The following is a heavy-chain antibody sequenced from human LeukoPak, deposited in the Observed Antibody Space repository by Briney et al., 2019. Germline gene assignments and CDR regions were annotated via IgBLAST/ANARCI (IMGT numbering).Heavy chain of an antibody. J-gene: IGHJ4*02. Sequence: SGGSLRLSCAASGFTFSSYAMSWVRQAPGKGLEWVSAISGSGGSTYYADSVKGRFTISRDNSKNTLYLQMNSLRAEDTAVYYCASDLIAAAGPPFDYWGQGTLVTVSS. CDR2: ISGSGGST. CDR1: GFTFSSYA. V-gene: IGHV3-23*01. D-gene: IGHD6-13*01. CDR3: ASDLIAAAGPPFDY.